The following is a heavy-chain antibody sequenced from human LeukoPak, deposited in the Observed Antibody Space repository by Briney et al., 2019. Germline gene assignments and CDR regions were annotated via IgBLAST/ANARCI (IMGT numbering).Heavy chain of an antibody. CDR2: ITTSGSTI. CDR3: ARDRDWSFDH. Sequence: GGSLRLSCAASGFTFSTYTMNWVRQAPGKGLQWVSYITTSGSTIYYADSVKGRFTISRDNARNSMYLQMNSLRDDDTAVYYCARDRDWSFDHWGQGTLVTVSS. CDR1: GFTFSTYT. J-gene: IGHJ4*02. D-gene: IGHD3/OR15-3a*01. V-gene: IGHV3-48*02.